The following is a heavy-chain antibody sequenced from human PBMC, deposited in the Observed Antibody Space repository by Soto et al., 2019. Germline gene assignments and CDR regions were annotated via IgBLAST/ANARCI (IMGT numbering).Heavy chain of an antibody. J-gene: IGHJ4*02. V-gene: IGHV3-48*01. CDR1: GFTFSTYS. CDR2: ISSSSTI. D-gene: IGHD5-18*01. Sequence: GGSLRLSCAASGFTFSTYSMNWVRQAPGKGLEWVSSISSSSTIYYADSVKGRFTISRDNVQNSLYLQMHSLRAEDTAVYYCARHPGYGLYYFDYWGQGTLVTVSS. CDR3: ARHPGYGLYYFDY.